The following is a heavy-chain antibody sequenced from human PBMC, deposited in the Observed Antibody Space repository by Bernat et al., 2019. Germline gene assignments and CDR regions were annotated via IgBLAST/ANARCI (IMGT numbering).Heavy chain of an antibody. CDR3: ARLITVGPWRFDS. V-gene: IGHV3-53*02. CDR1: GFTVNSNY. Sequence: EVQLVETGGDLIQPGGSLRLSCAASGFTVNSNYMTWVRQTPGKGLEWGSIIYTVGTTYYADSVKGRFTISRDNSKNKLYLQMNSLRAEDTAVYYCARLITVGPWRFDSWGQRTLVTVSS. J-gene: IGHJ4*02. D-gene: IGHD4-23*01. CDR2: IYTVGTT.